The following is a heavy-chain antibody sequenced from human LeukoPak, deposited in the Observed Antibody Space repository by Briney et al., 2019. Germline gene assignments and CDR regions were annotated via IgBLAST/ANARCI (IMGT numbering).Heavy chain of an antibody. V-gene: IGHV1-18*01. D-gene: IGHD4-23*01. J-gene: IGHJ4*02. CDR1: GYTFSIYG. CDR2: ISAYNGNT. Sequence: ASVKVSCKASGYTFSIYGFSWVRQAPAQGLEWMGWISAYNGNTNYAQKFQGRVTMTTDTSTSTAHMELRSLRSDDTAVYYCARQGYSGHSQGAADYWGQGTLVTVSS. CDR3: ARQGYSGHSQGAADY.